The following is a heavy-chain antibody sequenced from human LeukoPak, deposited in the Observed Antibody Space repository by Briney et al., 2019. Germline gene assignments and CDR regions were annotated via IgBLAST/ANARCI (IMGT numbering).Heavy chain of an antibody. D-gene: IGHD3-3*01. CDR2: IYYSGST. Sequence: SETLSLTCAVSGYSISSGYYWGWIRQPPGKGLEWIGSIYYSGSTYYNPSLKSRVTISVDTSKNQFSLKLSSVTAADTAVYYCARQVHYDFWSGYSWKDPWGQGTLVTVSS. V-gene: IGHV4-38-2*01. J-gene: IGHJ5*02. CDR3: ARQVHYDFWSGYSWKDP. CDR1: GYSISSGYY.